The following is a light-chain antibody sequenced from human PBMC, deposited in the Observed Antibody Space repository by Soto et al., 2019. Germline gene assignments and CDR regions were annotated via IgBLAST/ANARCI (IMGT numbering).Light chain of an antibody. CDR2: SNN. CDR1: SSNIGSNT. J-gene: IGLJ3*02. CDR3: AAWDDSLNGPV. Sequence: QLVLTQPPSASGTPGQRVTISCSGSSSNIGSNTVHWYQQLPGTAPKLLIYSNNQRPSGVPDRFSGSKSGTSASLAISGLQSEDEAAYYCAAWDDSLNGPVFGGGTKLTVL. V-gene: IGLV1-44*01.